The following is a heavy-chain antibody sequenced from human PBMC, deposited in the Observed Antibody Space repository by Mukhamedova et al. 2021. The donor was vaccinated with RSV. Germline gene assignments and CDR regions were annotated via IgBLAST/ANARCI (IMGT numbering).Heavy chain of an antibody. CDR2: ISGSGGST. J-gene: IGHJ6*02. Sequence: GLEWVSAISGSGGSTYYADSVKGRFTISRDNSKNPLYLQMNSLRAEDTAVYYCAHLVDSYYYYGMDFWGQGTTVTVSS. CDR3: AHLVDSYYYYGMDF. V-gene: IGHV3-23*01. D-gene: IGHD2-2*01.